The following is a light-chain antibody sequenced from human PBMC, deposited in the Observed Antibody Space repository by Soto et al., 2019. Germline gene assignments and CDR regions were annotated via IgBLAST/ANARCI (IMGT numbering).Light chain of an antibody. CDR2: EVS. CDR1: SNYNL. V-gene: IGLV2-23*02. CDR3: CSYPGSSILYV. J-gene: IGLJ1*01. Sequence: QSVLTQPASVSGSPGQSITLSCPGTSNYNLVSWYQQHPGKAPKLVIYEVSERPSGVSNRFSGSKSGNTASLTISGLQAEDEADYYCCSYPGSSILYVFGTGTRSPS.